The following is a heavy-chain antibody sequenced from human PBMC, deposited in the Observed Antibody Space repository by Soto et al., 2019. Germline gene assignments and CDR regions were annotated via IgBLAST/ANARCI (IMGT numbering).Heavy chain of an antibody. J-gene: IGHJ1*01. V-gene: IGHV3-33*01. CDR1: GFIFSSYG. CDR2: IWYDGSSK. D-gene: IGHD3-10*01. CDR3: ARDWRGNYGLGEYFQH. Sequence: QVQLVESGGGVVQPGRSLRLSCAASGFIFSSYGMHWVRQAPGKGLEWVAVIWYDGSSKYYADSVKGRFTISRDNSKNTLYLQMNSLRAEDTAVYYCARDWRGNYGLGEYFQHWGQGTLVTVSS.